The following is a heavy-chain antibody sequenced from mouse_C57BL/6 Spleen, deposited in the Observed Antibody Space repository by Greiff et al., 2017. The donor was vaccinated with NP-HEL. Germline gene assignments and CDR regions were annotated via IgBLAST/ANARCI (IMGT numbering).Heavy chain of an antibody. D-gene: IGHD2-5*01. CDR3: ARGDYCSNYGEGNFDV. Sequence: VQLQQSGPELVKPGASVKLSCKASGYTFTSYDINWVKQRPGQGLEWIGWIYPRDGSTKYNEKFKGKATLTVDTSSSTAYMELHSLPSEDSAVYFRARGDYCSNYGEGNFDVWGTGTTVTVSS. J-gene: IGHJ1*03. V-gene: IGHV1-85*01. CDR2: IYPRDGST. CDR1: GYTFTSYD.